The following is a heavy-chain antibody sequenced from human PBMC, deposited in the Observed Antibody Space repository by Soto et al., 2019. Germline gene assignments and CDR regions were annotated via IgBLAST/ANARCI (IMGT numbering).Heavy chain of an antibody. CDR3: ARDDSVGTTCYVSY. J-gene: IGHJ4*02. CDR2: VSAYNGNT. Sequence: QVQLVQSGAEVKKPGASVKVSCKASGYTFPSYGISWLRQAPGQGLEWMGWVSAYNGNTDYAQNFQDRLPMTTDTSTSTAYMELRSLRSDDTAVYYCARDDSVGTTCYVSYWVQGTLVTVSS. D-gene: IGHD2-2*01. V-gene: IGHV1-18*01. CDR1: GYTFPSYG.